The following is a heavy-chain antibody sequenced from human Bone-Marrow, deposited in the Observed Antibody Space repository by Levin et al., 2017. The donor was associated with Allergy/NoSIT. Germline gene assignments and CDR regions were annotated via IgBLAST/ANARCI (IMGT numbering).Heavy chain of an antibody. CDR2: IKTKNHGGTT. Sequence: PGGSLRLSCAASGIPLSHAWVNWVRQPPGKGLEWVGHIKTKNHGGTTDYAAPVKGRFIISRDESENTLYLQMNSLKTEDTAVYYCVTGDEVAWSTYYDSMNYLDSWGQGTLVTVSS. D-gene: IGHD3-3*01. CDR3: VTGDEVAWSTYYDSMNYLDS. J-gene: IGHJ4*02. V-gene: IGHV3-15*01. CDR1: GIPLSHAW.